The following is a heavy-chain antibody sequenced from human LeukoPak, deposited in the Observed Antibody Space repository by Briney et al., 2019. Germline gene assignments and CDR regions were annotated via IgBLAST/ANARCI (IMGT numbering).Heavy chain of an antibody. J-gene: IGHJ4*02. CDR2: ISGSGGSA. Sequence: PGGSLRLSCAASGFTFSDYYMSWIRQAPGKGLEWVSAISGSGGSAYYADSVKGRFTISRDNSKNTLYLQMNSLRAEDTAVYYCAKDRHCSSTSCYTVSFDYWGQGTLVTVSS. CDR1: GFTFSDYY. CDR3: AKDRHCSSTSCYTVSFDY. D-gene: IGHD2-2*02. V-gene: IGHV3-23*01.